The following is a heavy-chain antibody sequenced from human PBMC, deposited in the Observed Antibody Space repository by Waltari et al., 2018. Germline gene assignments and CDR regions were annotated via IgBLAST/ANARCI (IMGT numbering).Heavy chain of an antibody. V-gene: IGHV1-2*06. J-gene: IGHJ4*02. CDR1: GYTFTGYY. CDR2: INTNSGGT. CDR3: ARGGEGATRLLYY. Sequence: QVQLVQSGAEVKKPGASVKVSCKASGYTFTGYYMHWVRQVTGQGLEWMGRINTNSGGTSYAQKFQGRVTMTRDTSISTAYMELSRLRSDDTAVYYCARGGEGATRLLYYWGQGTLVTVSS. D-gene: IGHD1-26*01.